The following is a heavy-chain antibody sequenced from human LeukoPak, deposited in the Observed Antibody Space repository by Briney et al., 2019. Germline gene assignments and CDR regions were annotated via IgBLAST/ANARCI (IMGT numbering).Heavy chain of an antibody. CDR3: AKRRSTSCYDP. CDR1: GFTFRDCG. D-gene: IGHD2-2*01. V-gene: IGHV3-30*18. CDR2: ISYDGNSE. Sequence: PGRSLRLSCAASGFTFRDCGMHWVRQAPGKGLEWVAVISYDGNSEYYADSVKGRFSISRDNSKDTLYLQMNSLRPEDTAVYYCAKRRSTSCYDPWGQGTLVTVSS. J-gene: IGHJ5*02.